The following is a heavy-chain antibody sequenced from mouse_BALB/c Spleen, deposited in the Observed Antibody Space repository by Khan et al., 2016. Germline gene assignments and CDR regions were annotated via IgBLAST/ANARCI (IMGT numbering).Heavy chain of an antibody. CDR3: ARYRYYYGSSRYFDV. Sequence: QIQLVQSGPELKKPGKTVKISCKASGYTFTNYGMNWVKQAPGKGLKWMGWINTYSGESTYADEFTGRFAFYLETSANTAYLQINHLKNEDTATYFCARYRYYYGSSRYFDVWGAGTTVTFSS. D-gene: IGHD1-1*01. CDR1: GYTFTNYG. J-gene: IGHJ1*01. CDR2: INTYSGES. V-gene: IGHV9-3-1*01.